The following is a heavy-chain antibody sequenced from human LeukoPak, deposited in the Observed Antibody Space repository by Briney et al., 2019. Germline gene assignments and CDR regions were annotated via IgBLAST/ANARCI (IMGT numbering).Heavy chain of an antibody. CDR3: ARHRLWQDAFDI. V-gene: IGHV4-39*01. J-gene: IGHJ3*02. CDR2: INHSGST. D-gene: IGHD3-10*01. CDR1: GGSISSGDYY. Sequence: SETLSLTCTVSGGSISSGDYYWSWIRQPPGKGLEWIGEINHSGSTNYNPSLKSRVTISVDTSKNQFSLKLSSVTAADTAVYYCARHRLWQDAFDIWGQGTMVTVSS.